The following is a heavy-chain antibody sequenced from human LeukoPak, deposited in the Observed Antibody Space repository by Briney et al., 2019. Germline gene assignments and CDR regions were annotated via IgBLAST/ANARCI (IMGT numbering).Heavy chain of an antibody. CDR3: ARVPPSVGEATSEYFQD. CDR1: GFTFSMYW. V-gene: IGHV3-74*01. D-gene: IGHD1-26*01. Sequence: GGSLRLSCAASGFTFSMYWMHWVRQAPGKGLLWVSRINTDGSTTSYADSVKGRFTISRDNAKNTLYLQMNSLRSEDTAVYYCARVPPSVGEATSEYFQDWGQGTLVTVSS. J-gene: IGHJ1*01. CDR2: INTDGSTT.